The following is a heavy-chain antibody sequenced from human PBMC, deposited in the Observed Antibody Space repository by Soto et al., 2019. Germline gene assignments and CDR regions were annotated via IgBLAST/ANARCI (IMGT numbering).Heavy chain of an antibody. J-gene: IGHJ6*02. CDR3: AKGVYYYYYGMDV. Sequence: EVQLLESGGGLVQPGGSLRLSCAASGFTFSSYAMSWVRQAPGKGLEWVSAISGSGGSTYYADSVKGRFTISRDNSKNTLYLQMNSLRAEDSAVYYCAKGVYYYYYGMDVWGQGTTVTVSS. CDR2: ISGSGGST. V-gene: IGHV3-23*01. CDR1: GFTFSSYA.